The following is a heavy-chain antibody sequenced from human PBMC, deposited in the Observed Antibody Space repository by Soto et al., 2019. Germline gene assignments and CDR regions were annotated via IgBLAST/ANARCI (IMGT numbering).Heavy chain of an antibody. Sequence: QVQLVQSGAEVKKPGASVKVSCKASGYTFTSYDINWVRQATGQGLEWMGWMNPNSGNTGDAQKCQGRVTMTRNTSISTGYMELSSLRSEAPAVYYCARRGYSSSWSYYYYYGTDVWGQGTTVTVSS. J-gene: IGHJ6*02. D-gene: IGHD6-13*01. V-gene: IGHV1-8*01. CDR1: GYTFTSYD. CDR2: MNPNSGNT. CDR3: ARRGYSSSWSYYYYYGTDV.